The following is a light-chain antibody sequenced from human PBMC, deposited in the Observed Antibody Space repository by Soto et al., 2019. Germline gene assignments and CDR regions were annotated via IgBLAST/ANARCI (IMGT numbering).Light chain of an antibody. CDR2: GAS. V-gene: IGKV3-20*01. Sequence: EIVLTQSPGTLSLSPGERATLSCRASESVSSSYLARYQQKPGQAPRLLIFGASSRATGTPDRFSGSGSGTDFTLTISRLEPEDFAVYYCQQYGSSPPWTFGQGTKVDIK. CDR3: QQYGSSPPWT. J-gene: IGKJ1*01. CDR1: ESVSSSY.